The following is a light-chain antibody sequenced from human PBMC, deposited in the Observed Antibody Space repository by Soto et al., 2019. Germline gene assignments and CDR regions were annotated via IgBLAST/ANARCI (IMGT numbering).Light chain of an antibody. CDR3: QQRSDWPWT. V-gene: IGKV3-11*01. CDR2: AAS. Sequence: EIVLTQSPATLYLSPGERATLSCRASQSVSSYLAWYQHKPGQAPRLLIYAASNRATGIPARFSGSGYGTDFALTSSSRVPEDFAVDYCQQRSDWPWTFGQGTKVEIK. CDR1: QSVSSY. J-gene: IGKJ1*01.